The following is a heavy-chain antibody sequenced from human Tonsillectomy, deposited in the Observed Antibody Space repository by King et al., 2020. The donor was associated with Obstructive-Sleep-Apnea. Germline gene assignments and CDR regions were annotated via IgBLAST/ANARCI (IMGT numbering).Heavy chain of an antibody. J-gene: IGHJ4*02. CDR1: GFTLVDHA. CDR2: IRSKAYGETT. D-gene: IGHD1-1*01. CDR3: SRGGVWNDGLLDY. V-gene: IGHV3-49*03. Sequence: VQLVESGGGLVQPGRSLRLSCSASGFTLVDHAMNWIRQAPGKGLEWVGFIRSKAYGETTLYAASVKGRFTIPRDDSKSIAYLQMNSLKAEDTAVYYCSRGGVWNDGLLDYWGQGTLVTVSS.